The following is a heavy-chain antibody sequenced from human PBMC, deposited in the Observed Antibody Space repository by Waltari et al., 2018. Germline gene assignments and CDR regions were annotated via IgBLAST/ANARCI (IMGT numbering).Heavy chain of an antibody. CDR3: ARGAWELRL. CDR2: IYHSGGT. Sequence: QVQLQESGPGLVKPSETLSLTWAVSGYSISSGYYWGWIRQPPGKGLEWMGSIYHSGGTYSDPSLRSRVTISVDPSTNQSALKLSSVTAADTAVYYCARGAWELRLWGQGTLVTVSS. J-gene: IGHJ4*02. D-gene: IGHD1-26*01. CDR1: GYSISSGYY. V-gene: IGHV4-38-2*01.